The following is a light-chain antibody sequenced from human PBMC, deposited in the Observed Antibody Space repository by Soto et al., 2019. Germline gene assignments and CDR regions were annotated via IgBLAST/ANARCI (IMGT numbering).Light chain of an antibody. J-gene: IGKJ1*01. V-gene: IGKV3-20*01. CDR3: QTYGSSSWT. Sequence: EIVLTQSPGTLSLSPGERATLSCRASQSVSSSYLAWYQQKPGQAPRLLIYGASSRATGIPDRFSGSVSGTDFTLTISRLEPEDFAVYYCQTYGSSSWTFGQGTKVEIK. CDR2: GAS. CDR1: QSVSSSY.